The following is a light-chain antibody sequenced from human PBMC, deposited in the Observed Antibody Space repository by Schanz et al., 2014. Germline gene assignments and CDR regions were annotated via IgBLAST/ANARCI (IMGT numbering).Light chain of an antibody. V-gene: IGKV1-13*02. CDR3: QQYNSYPRT. J-gene: IGKJ1*01. Sequence: AIQLTQSPSSLSASVGDRVTITCRASQGISSYLAWYQQKPGKAPKLLIYDASSLESGVPSRFSGSGSGTEFTLTISSLQPDDFATYYCQQYNSYPRTFGQGTKVEIK. CDR2: DAS. CDR1: QGISSY.